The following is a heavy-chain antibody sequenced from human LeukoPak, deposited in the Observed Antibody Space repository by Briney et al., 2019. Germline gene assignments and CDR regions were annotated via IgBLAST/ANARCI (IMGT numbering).Heavy chain of an antibody. J-gene: IGHJ4*02. CDR2: IYYNGSP. CDR3: ARRKLSSSWRDY. Sequence: SETLSLTCTVSGGSISSSSYYWGWIRQPPGKGLEWIGNIYYNGSPNYNPSLKSRVTISVDTSKNQFSLKLSSETAADTAVYYCARRKLSSSWRDYWGQGTLVTVSS. D-gene: IGHD6-13*01. V-gene: IGHV4-39*01. CDR1: GGSISSSSYY.